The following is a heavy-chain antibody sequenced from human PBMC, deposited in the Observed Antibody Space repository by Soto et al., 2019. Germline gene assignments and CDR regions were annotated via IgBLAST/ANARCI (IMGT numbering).Heavy chain of an antibody. CDR2: ISSSGGST. CDR1: GFTFSNYA. CDR3: AKVPVGATGRFDY. J-gene: IGHJ4*02. Sequence: GGSLRLSCAGSGFTFSNYAMSWVRQAPGKGLAWVSAISSSGGSTYYADSVKGRFTISRDNSKNTLYLQMNSLRAEDTALYYCAKVPVGATGRFDYWGQGTLVTVSS. V-gene: IGHV3-23*01. D-gene: IGHD1-26*01.